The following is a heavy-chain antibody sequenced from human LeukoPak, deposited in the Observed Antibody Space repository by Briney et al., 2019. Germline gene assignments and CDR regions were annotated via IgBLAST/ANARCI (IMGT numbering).Heavy chain of an antibody. Sequence: GGSLRLSCAASGFTFNSYTMNWVRQAPGKGLELVSYISSTSRTIYYADSVKGRFTISRDNAKNSLYLQMNSMRAEDTAVHYXXREGGYXPKIYXDVWGKXTTVXVSS. CDR3: XREGGYXPKIYXDV. J-gene: IGHJ6*03. CDR2: ISSTSRTI. D-gene: IGHD3-16*01. V-gene: IGHV3-48*01. CDR1: GFTFNSYT.